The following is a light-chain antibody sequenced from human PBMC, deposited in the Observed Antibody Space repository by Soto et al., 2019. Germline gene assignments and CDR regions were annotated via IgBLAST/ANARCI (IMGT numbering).Light chain of an antibody. V-gene: IGKV1-39*01. CDR2: AAS. J-gene: IGKJ5*01. Sequence: DIQMTQSPSSLSASLGDRVTITCRASQSSSRYLNWYQQKPGKAPKLLIYAASSLQSGVPSRLSGSGSATDFTLTISSLQPEAFPTYYCQQSYTTYITFGQGTRLEIK. CDR1: QSSSRY. CDR3: QQSYTTYIT.